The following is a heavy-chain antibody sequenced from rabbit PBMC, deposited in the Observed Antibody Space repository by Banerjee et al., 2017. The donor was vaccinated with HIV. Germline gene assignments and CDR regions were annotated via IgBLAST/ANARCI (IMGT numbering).Heavy chain of an antibody. CDR2: IHTADGNI. V-gene: IGHV1S40*01. Sequence: QSLEESGGGLVKPEGSLTLTCKASGFSFSSGYDMCWVRQAPGQGLEWIVCIHTADGNIYYASWAKGRFTISKTSSTTVTLQMTSLTAADTATYFCARYYTYGYGAYGHTNLWGQGTLVTVS. J-gene: IGHJ6*01. D-gene: IGHD6-1*01. CDR1: GFSFSSGYD. CDR3: ARYYTYGYGAYGHTNL.